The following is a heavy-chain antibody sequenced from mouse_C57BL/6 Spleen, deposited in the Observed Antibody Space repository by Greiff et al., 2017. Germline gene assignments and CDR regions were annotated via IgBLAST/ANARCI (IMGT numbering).Heavy chain of an antibody. Sequence: VQLQQSGPVLVKPGASVKMSCKASGYTFTDYYMNWVKQSHGKSHEWIGVINPYNGGTSYNQKFKGKATLTVDKSSSTAYMELNSLTSEDSAVYYGARRYGNYGSAMDYWGQGTSVTVSS. CDR3: ARRYGNYGSAMDY. J-gene: IGHJ4*01. CDR1: GYTFTDYY. V-gene: IGHV1-19*01. D-gene: IGHD2-10*02. CDR2: INPYNGGT.